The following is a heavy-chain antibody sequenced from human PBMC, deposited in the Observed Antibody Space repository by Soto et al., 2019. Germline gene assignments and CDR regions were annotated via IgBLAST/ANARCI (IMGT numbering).Heavy chain of an antibody. CDR1: GFTFSSYA. D-gene: IGHD2-15*01. CDR3: AKVYCSGGSCTYYYYYYMDV. V-gene: IGHV3-23*01. Sequence: GGSLRLSCAASGFTFSSYAMSWVRQAPGKGLEWVSAISGSGGSTYYADSVKGRFTISRDNSKNTLYLQMNSLRAEDTAVYYCAKVYCSGGSCTYYYYYYMDVWGKGTTVTVSS. CDR2: ISGSGGST. J-gene: IGHJ6*03.